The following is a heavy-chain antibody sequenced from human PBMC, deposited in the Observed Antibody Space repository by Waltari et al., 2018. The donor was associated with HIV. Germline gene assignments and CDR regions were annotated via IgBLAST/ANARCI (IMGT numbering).Heavy chain of an antibody. D-gene: IGHD3-22*01. J-gene: IGHJ6*02. Sequence: QVQLQESGPGLVKPSQTLYLTCTVSGGSINTGSYYWNWIRQPAGKGLEWIGRLYTSGNTNYNPSLKSRVTITVDTSKNQFSLRLSSVTASDTGIYYCTRTSTGSDYYYEVDVWGQGTTVTVS. CDR2: LYTSGNT. CDR3: TRTSTGSDYYYEVDV. CDR1: GGSINTGSYY. V-gene: IGHV4-61*02.